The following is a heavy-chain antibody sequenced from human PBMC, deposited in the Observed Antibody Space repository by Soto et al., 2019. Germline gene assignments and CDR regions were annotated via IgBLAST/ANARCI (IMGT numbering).Heavy chain of an antibody. J-gene: IGHJ4*02. CDR1: GYSFTSYW. CDR3: ASSSSSTLPR. CDR2: IDPSDSYT. D-gene: IGHD2-2*01. Sequence: GGSLKISCKGSGYSFTSYWISWVRQMPGKGLEWMGRIDPSDSYTNYSPSFQGHVTISADKSISTAYLQWSSLKASDTAMYYCASSSSSTLPRWGQGTLVTVSS. V-gene: IGHV5-10-1*01.